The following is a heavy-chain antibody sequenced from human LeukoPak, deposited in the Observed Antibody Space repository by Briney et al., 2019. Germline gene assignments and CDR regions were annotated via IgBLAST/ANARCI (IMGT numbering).Heavy chain of an antibody. CDR3: ARDRGDYGGPDY. CDR1: GFTFSDAW. V-gene: IGHV4-4*07. J-gene: IGHJ4*02. CDR2: IYTTGST. Sequence: GSLRLSCAASGFTFSDAWMSWVRQAPGKGLEWVGRIYTTGSTNYNPSLKSRVTISVDTSKNQFSLKLSSVTAADTAVYYCARDRGDYGGPDYWGRGTLVTVSS. D-gene: IGHD4-23*01.